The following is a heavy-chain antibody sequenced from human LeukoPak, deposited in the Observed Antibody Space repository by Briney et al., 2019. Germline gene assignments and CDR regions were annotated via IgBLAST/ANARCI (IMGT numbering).Heavy chain of an antibody. CDR2: IYYTGST. CDR1: GGSISSLY. J-gene: IGHJ4*02. CDR3: ARHRAYSSSSPFDY. V-gene: IGHV4-59*08. D-gene: IGHD6-6*01. Sequence: SETLSLTCSVSGGSISSLYWSWIRQPPGKGLELIGYIYYTGSTNYNPSLKSRVTMFVDISKNQFSLRLSSVTAADTAVYYCARHRAYSSSSPFDYWGQGTLVTVSS.